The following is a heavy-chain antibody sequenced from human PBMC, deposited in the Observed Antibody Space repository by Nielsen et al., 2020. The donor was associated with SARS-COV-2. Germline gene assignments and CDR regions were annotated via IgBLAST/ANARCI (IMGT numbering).Heavy chain of an antibody. CDR2: FDPEDGET. V-gene: IGHV1-24*01. CDR3: ATDNGRYDFWSGYYHY. D-gene: IGHD3-3*01. CDR1: GYTLTELS. Sequence: ASVKVSCKVSGYTLTELSMHWVRQAPGKGLEWMGGFDPEDGETIYAQKFQGRVTMTEDTSTDTAYMELSSLRSEDTAVYYCATDNGRYDFWSGYYHYWGQGTLVTVSS. J-gene: IGHJ4*02.